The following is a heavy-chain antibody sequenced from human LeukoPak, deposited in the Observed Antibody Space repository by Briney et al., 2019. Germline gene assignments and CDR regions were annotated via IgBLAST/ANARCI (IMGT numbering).Heavy chain of an antibody. CDR2: ISWNSGSI. J-gene: IGHJ4*02. V-gene: IGHV3-9*01. D-gene: IGHD3-22*01. CDR3: AKDIHYYDSSGYYDY. CDR1: GFTFDDYA. Sequence: GGSLRLSYAASGFTFDDYAMHWVRQAPGKGLEWVSGISWNSGSIGYADSVKGRFTISRDNAKNSLYLQMNSLRAEDTALYYCAKDIHYYDSSGYYDYWGQGTLVTLSS.